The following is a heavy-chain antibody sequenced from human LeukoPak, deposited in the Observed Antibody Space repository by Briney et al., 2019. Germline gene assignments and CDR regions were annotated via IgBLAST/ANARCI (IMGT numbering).Heavy chain of an antibody. CDR1: GFTFSTYW. J-gene: IGHJ4*02. CDR3: ATGNKFPLYYFHY. V-gene: IGHV3-7*01. Sequence: PGGSLRLSCAASGFTFSTYWMAWVRQAPGKGLEWVANIKGDESARHQADSVKGRFTISRDNAKKSVYLQMSSLRGEDTAVYYCATGNKFPLYYFHYWGQGTPVSVSS. D-gene: IGHD1/OR15-1a*01. CDR2: IKGDESAR.